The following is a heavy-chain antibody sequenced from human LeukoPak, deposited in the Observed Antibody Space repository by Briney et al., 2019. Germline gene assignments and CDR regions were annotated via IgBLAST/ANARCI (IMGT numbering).Heavy chain of an antibody. CDR1: GFTFSNYG. J-gene: IGHJ4*02. Sequence: GGSLRLSCAASGFTFSNYGMHWVRQAPGKGLEWVAFIRYDGSNKYYADSVKGRFTISRDNSKNTLYLQMNSLRAEDTAVYYCAKVPWGYSYGSTLDYWGQGTLVTVSS. CDR3: AKVPWGYSYGSTLDY. V-gene: IGHV3-30*02. D-gene: IGHD5-18*01. CDR2: IRYDGSNK.